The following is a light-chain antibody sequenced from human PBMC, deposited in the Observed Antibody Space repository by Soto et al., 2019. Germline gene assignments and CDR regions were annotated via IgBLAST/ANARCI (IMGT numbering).Light chain of an antibody. CDR2: GAS. CDR3: QQYNNWPPLT. CDR1: QSVSSN. J-gene: IGKJ4*01. Sequence: EIVMTQSPATLSVSPGERATLSCRASQSVSSNLAWYQQKPGQAPGLLIYGASTRATGIPARFSGSGSGTEFTLTISSLQSEDFAVYYCQQYNNWPPLTFGGGTKVESK. V-gene: IGKV3-15*01.